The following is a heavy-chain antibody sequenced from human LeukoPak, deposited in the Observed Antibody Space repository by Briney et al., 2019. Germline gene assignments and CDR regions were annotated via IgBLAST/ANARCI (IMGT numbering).Heavy chain of an antibody. Sequence: GGSLRLSCAASGFTFSSYWIPWVRQAPGKGLVWVSRINSDGSSTTYADSVKGRFTISRDNAKNTLYLQMSSLRAGDTAVYYCARERIGRGSDPWGQGTLVTVSS. J-gene: IGHJ5*02. CDR3: ARERIGRGSDP. CDR2: INSDGSST. CDR1: GFTFSSYW. V-gene: IGHV3-74*01. D-gene: IGHD2-21*01.